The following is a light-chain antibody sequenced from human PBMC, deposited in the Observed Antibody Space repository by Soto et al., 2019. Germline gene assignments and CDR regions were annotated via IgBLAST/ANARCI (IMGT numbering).Light chain of an antibody. CDR1: QSVSSSY. Sequence: EIVLTQSPGTLSLSPGERATLSCGASQSVSSSYLAWYQQKPGQAPRLLIYGASSRATGTPDGFSGSGSGTDFTLTISRLEPEDFAVYYCQQYGSSPRTFGQGTKVEIK. J-gene: IGKJ1*01. CDR3: QQYGSSPRT. V-gene: IGKV3-20*01. CDR2: GAS.